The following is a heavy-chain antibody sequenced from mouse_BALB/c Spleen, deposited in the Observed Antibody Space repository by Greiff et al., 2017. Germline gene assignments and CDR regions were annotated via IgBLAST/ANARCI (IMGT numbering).Heavy chain of an antibody. D-gene: IGHD2-1*01. Sequence: EVQRVESGAELVKPGASVKLSCTASGFNIKDTYMHWVKQRPEQGLEWIGRIDPANGNTKYDPKFQGKATITADTSSNTAYLQLSSLTSEDTAVYYCARNHGKTYYAMDYWGQGTSVTVSS. CDR1: GFNIKDTY. J-gene: IGHJ4*01. CDR2: IDPANGNT. CDR3: ARNHGKTYYAMDY. V-gene: IGHV14-3*02.